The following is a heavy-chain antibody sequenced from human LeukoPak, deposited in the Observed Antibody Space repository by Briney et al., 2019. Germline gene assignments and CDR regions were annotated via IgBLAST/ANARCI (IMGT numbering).Heavy chain of an antibody. Sequence: PGGSLRLSCGASGINFRSSGIHWVRQAPGKGLEWVTFIQNDGSDKYYAASVKGRFTISRDNSKNTVYLHMASLRPDDTALYYCAREGGRAVPGRFDQWGQGTLVTVPS. D-gene: IGHD6-13*01. CDR3: AREGGRAVPGRFDQ. J-gene: IGHJ4*02. V-gene: IGHV3-30*02. CDR1: GINFRSSG. CDR2: IQNDGSDK.